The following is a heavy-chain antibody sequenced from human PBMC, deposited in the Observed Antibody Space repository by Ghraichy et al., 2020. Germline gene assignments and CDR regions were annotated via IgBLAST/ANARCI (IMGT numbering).Heavy chain of an antibody. CDR3: ARDPSKGSGYPRPDPLYYYYYGMDV. Sequence: SVKVSCKASGGTFSSYAISWVRQAPGQGLEWMGGIIPIFGTANYAQKFQGRVTITADESTSTAYMELSSLRSEDTAVYYCARDPSKGSGYPRPDPLYYYYYGMDVWGQGTTVTVSS. CDR1: GGTFSSYA. D-gene: IGHD3-3*01. CDR2: IIPIFGTA. J-gene: IGHJ6*02. V-gene: IGHV1-69*13.